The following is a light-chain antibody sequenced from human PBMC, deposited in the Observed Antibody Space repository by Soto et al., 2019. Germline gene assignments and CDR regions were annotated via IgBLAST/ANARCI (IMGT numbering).Light chain of an antibody. Sequence: QSALTQPASVSGSPGQSITISCTGTSSDVGNYNYVSWYQQHPGKAPRLMIYDVTNRPSGVSNRFSGSKSGNTASLTISGLQAEDEADYCCTSYTGSSLVFGGGTKLTVL. CDR2: DVT. CDR3: TSYTGSSLV. CDR1: SSDVGNYNY. J-gene: IGLJ2*01. V-gene: IGLV2-14*03.